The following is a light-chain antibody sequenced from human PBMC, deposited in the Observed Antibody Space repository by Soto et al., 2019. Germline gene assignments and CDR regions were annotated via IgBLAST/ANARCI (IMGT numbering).Light chain of an antibody. J-gene: IGKJ5*01. V-gene: IGKV3-15*01. CDR2: ATS. CDR3: PQYDNWPIT. CDR1: QSVGSTY. Sequence: EVVLTQTPGTLSLSPGERATLSCRASQSVGSTYLSWYQQKPDQSPRLLIYATSTRATGLPARFSGSGSGTEFTLIISNLQSEDSAVYYCPQYDNWPITLGQGTRLEI.